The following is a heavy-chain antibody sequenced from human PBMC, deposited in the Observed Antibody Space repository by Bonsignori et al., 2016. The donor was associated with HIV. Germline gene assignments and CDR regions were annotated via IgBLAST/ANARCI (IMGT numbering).Heavy chain of an antibody. V-gene: IGHV3-66*04. D-gene: IGHD1-14*01. CDR3: ATLETRGPMDV. Sequence: WIRQPPGKGLEWASVIYSGGSTYYADSVKGRFTISRDNSKNTLYLQMNSLRAEDTAVYYCATLETRGPMDVWGKGTTVTVSS. CDR2: IYSGGST. J-gene: IGHJ6*04.